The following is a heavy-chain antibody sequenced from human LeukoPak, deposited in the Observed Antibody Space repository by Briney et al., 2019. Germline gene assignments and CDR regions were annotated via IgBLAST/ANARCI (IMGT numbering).Heavy chain of an antibody. J-gene: IGHJ4*02. CDR2: IKQDGSEK. V-gene: IGHV3-7*01. CDR3: ARDDYGDYSDY. Sequence: PGGSLRLSCAASGFTFSRYWMSSVRQAPGKWLEWVANIKQDGSEKYYVDSVKGRFAISRDNAKNSLYLKMNSLRAEDTAVYYCARDDYGDYSDYWGQGTLVTVSS. CDR1: GFTFSRYW. D-gene: IGHD4-17*01.